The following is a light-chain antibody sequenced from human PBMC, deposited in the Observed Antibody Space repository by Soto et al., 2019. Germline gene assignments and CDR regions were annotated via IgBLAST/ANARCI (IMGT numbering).Light chain of an antibody. Sequence: QSVLPQPPSASGTPGQRVTISCSGSSSNIGSNYVYWYQQLPGTAPKLLIYRNNQLPSGVPDRFSGSKSGTSASLAISGLRSEDEADYYCAAWDDSLSGAVFGGGTQLTVL. J-gene: IGLJ7*01. CDR2: RNN. V-gene: IGLV1-47*01. CDR1: SSNIGSNY. CDR3: AAWDDSLSGAV.